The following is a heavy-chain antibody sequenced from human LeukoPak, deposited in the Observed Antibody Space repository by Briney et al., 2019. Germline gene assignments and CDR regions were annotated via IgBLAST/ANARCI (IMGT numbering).Heavy chain of an antibody. J-gene: IGHJ4*02. Sequence: GGSLRLSCAASGFTFRSYAMSWVRQAPGKGLEWVSAISGSGGTTYYADSVKGRFTISRDNSKNTLYLQMNSLRAEDTAVYYCAKGPFTVTNHYFDYWGQGTLVTVSS. V-gene: IGHV3-23*01. CDR2: ISGSGGTT. CDR1: GFTFRSYA. D-gene: IGHD4-17*01. CDR3: AKGPFTVTNHYFDY.